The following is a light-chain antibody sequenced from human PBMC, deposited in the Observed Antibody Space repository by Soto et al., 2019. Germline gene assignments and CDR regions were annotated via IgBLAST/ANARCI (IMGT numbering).Light chain of an antibody. CDR2: ATS. CDR1: QPISTY. Sequence: DIQMTQSPSSLSASVGDRVTITCRASQPISTYLNWYQQRPGKAPKFLISATSTVQSGVPARFSGSGSGTGFTLTISTLSPQDVGTYFCQQSYTSPFTFGQGTRLEI. V-gene: IGKV1-39*01. CDR3: QQSYTSPFT. J-gene: IGKJ2*01.